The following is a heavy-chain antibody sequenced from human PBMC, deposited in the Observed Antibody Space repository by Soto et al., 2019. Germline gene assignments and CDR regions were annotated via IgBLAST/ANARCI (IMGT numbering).Heavy chain of an antibody. V-gene: IGHV4-34*01. CDR1: GGSFSGYY. CDR3: ARGVGITMVRGGLDS. CDR2: INHSGST. J-gene: IGHJ5*01. Sequence: SETLALTCAVYGGSFSGYYWSWIRQPPGKGLEWIGEINHSGSTNYNPSLKSRVTISVDTSKNQFSLKLSSVTAADTAVYYCARGVGITMVRGGLDSWGQGTLVTGSS. D-gene: IGHD3-10*01.